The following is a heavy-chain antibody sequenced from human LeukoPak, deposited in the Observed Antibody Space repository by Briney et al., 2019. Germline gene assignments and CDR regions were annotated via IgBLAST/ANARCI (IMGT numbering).Heavy chain of an antibody. CDR2: ISSSSTYI. CDR1: GFTFSSYS. Sequence: GGSLRLSCAASGFTFSSYSMDWVRQAPGKGLEWVSSISSSSTYIYYADSVKGRFTISRDNAKNSLYLQMNSLRAEDTAVYYCAKVPYPYWYFDLWGRGTLVTVSS. J-gene: IGHJ2*01. V-gene: IGHV3-21*04. CDR3: AKVPYPYWYFDL.